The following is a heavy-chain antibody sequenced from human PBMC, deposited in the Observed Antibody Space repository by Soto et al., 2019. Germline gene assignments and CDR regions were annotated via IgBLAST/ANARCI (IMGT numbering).Heavy chain of an antibody. D-gene: IGHD1-26*01. V-gene: IGHV4-4*02. CDR3: ARVSGSYYYGMDV. CDR2: IYHSGST. CDR1: GGSISSSNW. Sequence: PSETVSLTCAVSGGSISSSNWWSWVRRPPGKGLEWIGEIYHSGSTNYNPSLKSRVTISVDKSKNQFSLKLSSVTAADTAVYYCARVSGSYYYGMDVWGQGTTVTVSS. J-gene: IGHJ6*02.